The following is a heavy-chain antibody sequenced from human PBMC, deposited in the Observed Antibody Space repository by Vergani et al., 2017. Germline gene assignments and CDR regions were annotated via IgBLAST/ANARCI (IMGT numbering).Heavy chain of an antibody. CDR1: GYSISSTYY. V-gene: IGHV4-38-2*01. Sequence: QVQLQESGPGLVKPSETLSLTCAVSGYSISSTYYWGWIRQPPGKGLEWIGSIYHSGSTYNNPSLKSRVTISVDTSKNQCSLELSSVTAADTAVYYCARHRGDNDRGGMDVWCQGTTVTVSS. J-gene: IGHJ6*02. D-gene: IGHD2-21*02. CDR2: IYHSGST. CDR3: ARHRGDNDRGGMDV.